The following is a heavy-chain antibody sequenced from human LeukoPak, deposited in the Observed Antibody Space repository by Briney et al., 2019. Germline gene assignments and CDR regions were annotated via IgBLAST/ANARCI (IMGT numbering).Heavy chain of an antibody. CDR2: LSWNSGSI. CDR1: GFTFDNYA. D-gene: IGHD6-13*01. J-gene: IGHJ4*02. Sequence: PGGSLRLSCAASGFTFDNYAMHWVRQVPGRALEWVASLSWNSGSIGHADSVKGRFTISRDNAKNFLYLQMNSLRPEDTALYYCAKDMRAATRMEAAGFDYWGQGALVTVSS. CDR3: AKDMRAATRMEAAGFDY. V-gene: IGHV3-9*01.